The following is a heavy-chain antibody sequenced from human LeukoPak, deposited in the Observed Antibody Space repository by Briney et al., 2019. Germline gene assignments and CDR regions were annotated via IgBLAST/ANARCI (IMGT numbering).Heavy chain of an antibody. J-gene: IGHJ5*02. V-gene: IGHV4-59*08. CDR2: IYYSGST. CDR3: ARLGNGSGSLVPKGWFDP. Sequence: PSETPSLTCTVSGGSISSYYWSWIRQPPGKGLEWIGYIYYSGSTNYNPSLKSRVTISVDTSKNQFSLKLSSVTAADTAVYYCARLGNGSGSLVPKGWFDPWGQGTLVTVSS. D-gene: IGHD3-10*01. CDR1: GGSISSYY.